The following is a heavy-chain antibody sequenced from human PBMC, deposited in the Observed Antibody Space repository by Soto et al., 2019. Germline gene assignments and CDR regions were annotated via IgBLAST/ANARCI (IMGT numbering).Heavy chain of an antibody. Sequence: ASVKVSCKASGGTFSSYAISWVRQAPGQGLEWMGGIIPIFGTANYAQKFQGRVTITADESTSTAYMELSSLRSEDTAVYYCARWASSIFGPKITDYYYYGMDVWGQGTTVTVSS. CDR2: IIPIFGTA. D-gene: IGHD3-3*01. V-gene: IGHV1-69*13. J-gene: IGHJ6*02. CDR1: GGTFSSYA. CDR3: ARWASSIFGPKITDYYYYGMDV.